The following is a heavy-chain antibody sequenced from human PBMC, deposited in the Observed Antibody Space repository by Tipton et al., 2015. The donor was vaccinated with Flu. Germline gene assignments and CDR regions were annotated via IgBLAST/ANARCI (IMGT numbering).Heavy chain of an antibody. CDR1: GGPISSYY. D-gene: IGHD4-17*01. CDR3: ARGGAYGEVTDY. J-gene: IGHJ4*02. V-gene: IGHV4-59*01. Sequence: LRLSCTVSGGPISSYYWSWIRQPPGKGLEWIGYIYYSGSTNYNPSLKSRVTISVDTSKNQFSLKLSSVTAADTAGYYCARGGAYGEVTDYWGQGTLVTVSS. CDR2: IYYSGST.